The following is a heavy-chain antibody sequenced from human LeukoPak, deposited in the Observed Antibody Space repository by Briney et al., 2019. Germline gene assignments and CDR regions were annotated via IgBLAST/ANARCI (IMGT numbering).Heavy chain of an antibody. D-gene: IGHD1-14*01. CDR1: GFTLNSYL. V-gene: IGHV3-7*01. CDR2: IKKDGSEE. Sequence: GGSLRLSCAASGFTLNSYLMSWVRQAPGRGLEWVANIKKDGSEESYLHSVKGRFTVSRDNAKNSLFLQMNSLSGEDTAVYYCARSNPNKNALDLWGQGTMVTISS. J-gene: IGHJ3*01. CDR3: ARSNPNKNALDL.